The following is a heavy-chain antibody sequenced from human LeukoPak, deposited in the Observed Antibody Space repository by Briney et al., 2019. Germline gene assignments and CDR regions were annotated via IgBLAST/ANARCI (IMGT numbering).Heavy chain of an antibody. CDR3: ARDHPMVRGAAGY. CDR2: IYSGGST. CDR1: GFTVSSNY. D-gene: IGHD3-10*01. V-gene: IGHV3-66*02. Sequence: PGGSLRLSXAASGFTVSSNYMSWVRQAPGKGLEWVSVIYSGGSTYYADSVKGRFTISRDNSKNTLYRQMNSLRAEDTAVYYCARDHPMVRGAAGYWGQGTLVTVSS. J-gene: IGHJ4*02.